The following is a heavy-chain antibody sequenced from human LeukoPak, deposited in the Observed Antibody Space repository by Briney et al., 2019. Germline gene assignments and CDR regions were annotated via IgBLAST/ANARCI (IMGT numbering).Heavy chain of an antibody. Sequence: ASVKVSCKASGYTFTNYDINWVRRASGQGLEWMGWMNPNSGNTAYAQKFQGRVTITRNTSISTAYMELSSLKFEDTAVYYCARGPVGWYVDYWGQGTLVTVSS. D-gene: IGHD2-15*01. J-gene: IGHJ4*02. CDR3: ARGPVGWYVDY. CDR2: MNPNSGNT. CDR1: GYTFTNYD. V-gene: IGHV1-8*01.